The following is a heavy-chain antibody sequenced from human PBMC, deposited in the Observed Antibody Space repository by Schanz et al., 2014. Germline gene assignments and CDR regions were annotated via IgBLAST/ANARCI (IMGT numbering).Heavy chain of an antibody. CDR1: GFTVNTNY. CDR2: MYINSGST. J-gene: IGHJ3*01. D-gene: IGHD5-12*01. CDR3: ARDGGRDGYNLAFDV. V-gene: IGHV3-53*01. Sequence: EVQLVESGGGLIQPGGSLRLSCAVSGFTVNTNYMSWVRQAPGKGLEWISSMYINSGSTLYADSVKGRFIISRDSSKNTLFLQMNSLRAEDTAVYFCARDGGRDGYNLAFDVWGQGTLVTVSS.